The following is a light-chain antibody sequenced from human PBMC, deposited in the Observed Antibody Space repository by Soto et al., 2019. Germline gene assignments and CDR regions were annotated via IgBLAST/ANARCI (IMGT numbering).Light chain of an antibody. CDR1: QSISSY. CDR3: QQSYSTPLT. J-gene: IGKJ4*01. CDR2: AAS. V-gene: IGKV1-39*01. Sequence: EIQMTQSPSSLSASVGDRVTITCRASQSISSYLNWYQQKPGKAPNLLIYAASSLQSGVPSRFSGSGSGTDFTLTISSLQPEDFATYYCQQSYSTPLTFGGGTKVDNK.